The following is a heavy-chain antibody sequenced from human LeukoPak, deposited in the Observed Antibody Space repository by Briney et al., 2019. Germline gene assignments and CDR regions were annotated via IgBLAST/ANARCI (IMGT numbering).Heavy chain of an antibody. CDR1: GGSISSYY. CDR3: ARAKSPVSSGWNY. D-gene: IGHD6-19*01. V-gene: IGHV4-59*01. CDR2: IYYSGST. Sequence: SETLSLTCTVSGGSISSYYWSWIRQPPGKGLVWIGYIYYSGSTNYNPSLKSRVTISVDTSKNQFSLKLSSVTAADTAVYYCARAKSPVSSGWNYWGQGTLVTVSS. J-gene: IGHJ4*02.